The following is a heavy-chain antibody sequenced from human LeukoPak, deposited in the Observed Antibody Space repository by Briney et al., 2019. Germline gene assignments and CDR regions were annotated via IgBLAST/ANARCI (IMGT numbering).Heavy chain of an antibody. D-gene: IGHD3-9*01. CDR1: GGSISRSNW. CDR2: IHDTGST. CDR3: ATYYDILSGYTFDY. Sequence: PSETLSLTRTVSGGSISRSNWWSWVRPPPGKGLEWIGEIHDTGSTNYNPPLKSRVTMSLDKSKNQFSLNLNSVTAADTAVYYCATYYDILSGYTFDYWGQGTLVAVSS. J-gene: IGHJ4*02. V-gene: IGHV4-4*02.